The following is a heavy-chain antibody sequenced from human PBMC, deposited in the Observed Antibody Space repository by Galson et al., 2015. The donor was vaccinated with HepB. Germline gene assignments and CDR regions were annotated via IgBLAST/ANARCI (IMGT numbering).Heavy chain of an antibody. J-gene: IGHJ5*02. CDR2: VYRSGST. V-gene: IGHV4-4*02. CDR1: GDSISGSNDW. Sequence: TLSLTCDVSGDSISGSNDWWSWVRQPPGKGLEWIGEVYRSGSTNYNPSLKSRVTMSVDKSKNQFSLNLNFLTAADTAVYYCVRGELIEGFDPWGQGTLVTVSS. D-gene: IGHD1-7*01. CDR3: VRGELIEGFDP.